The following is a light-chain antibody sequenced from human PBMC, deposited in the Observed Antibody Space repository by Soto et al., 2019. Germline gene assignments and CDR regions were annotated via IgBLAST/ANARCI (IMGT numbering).Light chain of an antibody. V-gene: IGLV2-14*03. CDR1: SSDIGGYNY. J-gene: IGLJ2*01. CDR3: SSYGASSTL. Sequence: QAVVTQPASVSGSPGQSITIPCTGTSSDIGGYNYVSWYQQHPGKAPKLMIFDVSYRPSGISDRFSGSKSGNTASLTNSGLQPEDEGEYYCSSYGASSTLFGGGTKLTVL. CDR2: DVS.